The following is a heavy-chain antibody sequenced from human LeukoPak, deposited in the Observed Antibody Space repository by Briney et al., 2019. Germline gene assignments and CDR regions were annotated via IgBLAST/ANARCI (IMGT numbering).Heavy chain of an antibody. Sequence: SETLSLTCTVSGGSFSNYYWSWIRQPPGQGLEWIGYISKSGSTNYNPSLESRVTISVDKSKNQFSLKLSSVTAADTAVYYCASKRYDYVWGSYPFGWFDPWGQGTLVTVSS. CDR1: GGSFSNYY. CDR2: ISKSGST. V-gene: IGHV4-59*12. J-gene: IGHJ5*02. D-gene: IGHD3-16*02. CDR3: ASKRYDYVWGSYPFGWFDP.